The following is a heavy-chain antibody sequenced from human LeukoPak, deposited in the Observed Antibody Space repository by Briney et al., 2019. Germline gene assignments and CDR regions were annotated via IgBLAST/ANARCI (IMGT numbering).Heavy chain of an antibody. J-gene: IGHJ5*02. CDR3: VRLYYYGSGPAFDP. CDR2: IYYSGST. Sequence: SETLSLKCTVSGGSISSGGYYWSWIRQHPGKGLEWIGYIYYSGSTYYNPSLKSQVTISEDTSKNQYSLKLSSVTAADTAVYYCVRLYYYGSGPAFDPWGQGTLVTVSS. D-gene: IGHD3-10*01. V-gene: IGHV4-31*01. CDR1: GGSISSGGYY.